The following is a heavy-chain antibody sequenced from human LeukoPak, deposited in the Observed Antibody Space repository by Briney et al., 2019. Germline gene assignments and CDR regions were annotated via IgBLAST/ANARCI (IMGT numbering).Heavy chain of an antibody. CDR3: ARHYEIRLITNGFNV. CDR1: GGSISRYY. CDR2: IHPSGAS. J-gene: IGHJ3*01. Sequence: SETLSLTCTVSGGSISRYYWSWIRQPPGKGLEWIGYIHPSGASIYSLSLRGRVTMSIDMSNNQLSLRLSAVTAADTAVYYCARHYEIRLITNGFNVWGQGTMVTVSS. V-gene: IGHV4-4*09. D-gene: IGHD3-22*01.